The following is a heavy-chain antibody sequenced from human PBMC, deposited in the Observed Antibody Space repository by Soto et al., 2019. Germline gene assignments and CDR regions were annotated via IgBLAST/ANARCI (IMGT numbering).Heavy chain of an antibody. CDR3: ARDNNWSYDY. CDR2: IGPDGSST. D-gene: IGHD1-1*01. J-gene: IGHJ4*02. CDR1: GFTFSSHW. Sequence: EVQLVESGGGLGQPGGSLRLSCAASGFTFSSHWMHWVRQAPGKGLEWVSHIGPDGSSTRDADSVQGRFTISRDNARNTLYLQMDSLRDEDTAVYYCARDNNWSYDYWGQGILVTVSS. V-gene: IGHV3-74*01.